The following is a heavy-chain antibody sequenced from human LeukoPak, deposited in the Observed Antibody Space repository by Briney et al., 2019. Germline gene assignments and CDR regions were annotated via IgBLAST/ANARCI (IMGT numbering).Heavy chain of an antibody. J-gene: IGHJ4*02. CDR3: ARDGMGSGYDFDY. V-gene: IGHV3-21*01. CDR2: ISSSSSST. Sequence: GGSLRLSCAASGFTFSTYTMNWVRQAPGKGLEWVSSISSSSSSTYHADSVKGRFTISRDNAKNSLYLQMNSLRVEDTAVYYCARDGMGSGYDFDYWGQGTLVTVSS. CDR1: GFTFSTYT. D-gene: IGHD5-12*01.